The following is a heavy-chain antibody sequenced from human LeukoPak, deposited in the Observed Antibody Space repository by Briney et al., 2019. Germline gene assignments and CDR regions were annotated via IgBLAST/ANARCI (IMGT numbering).Heavy chain of an antibody. J-gene: IGHJ4*02. CDR2: IYSGGST. Sequence: LSGGSLRLSCAASGFTVSSNYMSWVRQAPGKGLEWVSVIYSGGSTYYADSVKGRFTISRDNSKNTLYLQMNSLRAEDTAVYYCARVWGNRGGNSADYWGQGTLVTVSS. D-gene: IGHD4-23*01. V-gene: IGHV3-53*01. CDR3: ARVWGNRGGNSADY. CDR1: GFTVSSNY.